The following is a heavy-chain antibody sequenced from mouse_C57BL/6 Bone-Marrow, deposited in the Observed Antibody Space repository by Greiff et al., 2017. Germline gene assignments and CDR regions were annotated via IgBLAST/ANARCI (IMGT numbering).Heavy chain of an antibody. D-gene: IGHD1-1*01. CDR2: FYPRDGST. J-gene: IGHJ4*01. V-gene: IGHV1-85*01. CDR3: ANYYGSSHYAMDY. CDR1: GYTFTSYD. Sequence: QVQLKQSGPELVKPGASVKLSCKASGYTFTSYDINWVKQRPGQGLEWIGWFYPRDGSTKYNEKFKGKATLTVDTSSSTAYMELHSLTSEDSAVYFCANYYGSSHYAMDYWGQGTSVTVSS.